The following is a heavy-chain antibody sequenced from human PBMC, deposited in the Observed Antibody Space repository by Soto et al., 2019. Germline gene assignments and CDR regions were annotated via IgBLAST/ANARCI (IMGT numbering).Heavy chain of an antibody. D-gene: IGHD6-6*01. CDR1: GYTFINYY. Sequence: ASVKVSCKASGYTFINYYIHWVRQAPGQGLEWMARINANNGNTNYAQKLQGRVTMTTDTSTSTAYMELRSLRSDDTAVYYCARHGEQLVPYYYYGMDVWGKGTTVTVS. J-gene: IGHJ6*04. CDR3: ARHGEQLVPYYYYGMDV. V-gene: IGHV1-18*01. CDR2: INANNGNT.